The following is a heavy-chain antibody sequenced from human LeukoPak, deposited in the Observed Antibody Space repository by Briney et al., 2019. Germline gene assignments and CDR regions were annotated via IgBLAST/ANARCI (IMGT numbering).Heavy chain of an antibody. CDR2: IWNDGSDE. CDR1: GFTFSKYA. J-gene: IGHJ3*02. V-gene: IGHV3-33*01. CDR3: TFEIGRSQGAFDI. Sequence: PGGSLRLSCAASGFTFSKYAMHWVRQTPGKGLEWVAAIWNDGSDENYADSMKGRFTISSDNSKSTLYLQMNSLRAEDTAVYYCTFEIGRSQGAFDIWGQGTMITISS. D-gene: IGHD1-26*01.